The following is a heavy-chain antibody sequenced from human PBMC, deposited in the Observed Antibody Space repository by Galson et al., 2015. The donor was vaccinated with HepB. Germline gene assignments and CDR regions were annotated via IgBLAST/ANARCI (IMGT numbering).Heavy chain of an antibody. J-gene: IGHJ3*02. CDR1: GDSISTYY. CDR2: IYSSGST. Sequence: ETLSLTCTVSGDSISTYYWSWIRQPPGKGLEWIGYIYSSGSTNYNPSLKSRVTISVDTSKNQFSLKLNSVTATDTAIYYCARDAVSRAFDIWGQGTMVAVSS. CDR3: ARDAVSRAFDI. D-gene: IGHD2/OR15-2a*01. V-gene: IGHV4-59*01.